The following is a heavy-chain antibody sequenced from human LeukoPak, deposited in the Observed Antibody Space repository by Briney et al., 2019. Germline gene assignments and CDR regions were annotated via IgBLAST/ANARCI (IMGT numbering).Heavy chain of an antibody. V-gene: IGHV3-48*03. CDR2: ISSSGSTI. Sequence: GGSLRLSCAASGFTFSSYEMNWVRQAPGKGLEWVSYISSSGSTIYYADSVKGRFTISRDNAKNSLYLQMSSLRAEDTAVYYCARDNGDYSFDYWGQGTLVTVSS. D-gene: IGHD4-17*01. CDR1: GFTFSSYE. J-gene: IGHJ4*02. CDR3: ARDNGDYSFDY.